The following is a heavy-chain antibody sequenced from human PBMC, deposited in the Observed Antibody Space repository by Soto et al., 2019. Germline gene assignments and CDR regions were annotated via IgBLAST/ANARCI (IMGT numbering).Heavy chain of an antibody. J-gene: IGHJ4*02. CDR2: INHSGST. CDR1: DVAISSSNW. V-gene: IGHV4-4*03. CDR3: ARLGYYDSSRPTIFDY. Sequence: PETLSLTYSVSDVAISSSNWWSWVRQPPGKGLEWIGEINHSGSTNYNPSLNGRVTISVDTSKNQFSLKLSSVTAADTAVYYCARLGYYDSSRPTIFDYSGQGTLVTVSS. D-gene: IGHD3-22*01.